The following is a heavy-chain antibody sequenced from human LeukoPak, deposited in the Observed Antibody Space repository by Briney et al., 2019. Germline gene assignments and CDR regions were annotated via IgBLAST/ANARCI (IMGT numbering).Heavy chain of an antibody. V-gene: IGHV3-7*01. CDR2: IKQDGSKK. CDR1: GFTFSKYW. J-gene: IGHJ4*02. Sequence: GGSLRLSCTVSGFTFSKYWMSWLRQAPGKGLEWVANIKQDGSKKYYVDSVKGRFTISRDNAKNSLYLQMHSLRGEDTAMYYCAVDYGDYWGQGTLVTVSS. CDR3: AVDYGDY.